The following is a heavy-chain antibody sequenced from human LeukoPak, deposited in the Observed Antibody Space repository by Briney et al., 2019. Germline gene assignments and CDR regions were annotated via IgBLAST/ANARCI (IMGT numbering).Heavy chain of an antibody. D-gene: IGHD4-17*01. V-gene: IGHV3-48*01. J-gene: IGHJ4*02. CDR3: ARSPDYGVIFDY. CDR1: GFTLSSHG. Sequence: GGSLRLSCAASGFTLSSHGMSWVRQAPGKGLEWVSYISSSSSTIYYADSVKGRFTISRDNAKNSLYLQMNSLRAENTAVYYCARSPDYGVIFDYWGQGTLVTVSS. CDR2: ISSSSSTI.